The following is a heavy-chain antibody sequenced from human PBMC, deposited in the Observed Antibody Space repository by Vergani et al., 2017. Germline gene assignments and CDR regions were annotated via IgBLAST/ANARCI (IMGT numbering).Heavy chain of an antibody. V-gene: IGHV4-61*02. D-gene: IGHD6-19*01. Sequence: QVQLQESGPGLVKPSQTLSLTCTVSGGSISSGSYYWSWIRQPAGKGLEWIGRIYTSGSTNYNPSLKSRGTISVDTSKNQFSLKLSSVTAADTAVYYCARSGRTVAGTVFDYWGQGTLVTVSS. CDR2: IYTSGST. CDR3: ARSGRTVAGTVFDY. J-gene: IGHJ4*02. CDR1: GGSISSGSYY.